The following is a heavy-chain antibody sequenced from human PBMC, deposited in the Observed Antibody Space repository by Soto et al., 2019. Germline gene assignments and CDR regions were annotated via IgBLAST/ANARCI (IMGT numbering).Heavy chain of an antibody. CDR3: ARQGYSYGYDY. CDR1: GNSFTTFW. V-gene: IGHV5-51*01. Sequence: GESLKISCQGSGNSFTTFWIAWVRQMPGEGLEWMGIIYPGDSDTRYSPSFQGQVTISADKSISTAYLHWSSLKAPDTAMYYCARQGYSYGYDYWGQGTLVTVSS. J-gene: IGHJ4*02. D-gene: IGHD5-18*01. CDR2: IYPGDSDT.